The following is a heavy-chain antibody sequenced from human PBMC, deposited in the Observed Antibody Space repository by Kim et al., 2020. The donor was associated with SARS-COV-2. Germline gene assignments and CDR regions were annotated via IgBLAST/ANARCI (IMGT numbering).Heavy chain of an antibody. CDR2: INTNTGNP. Sequence: ASVKVSCKASGYTFTSYAMNWVRQAPGQGLEWMGWINTNTGNPTYAQGFTGRFVFSLDTSVSTAYLQISSLKAEDTAVYYCARGGPMVRGVIINGFDYWGQGTLVTVSS. D-gene: IGHD3-10*01. J-gene: IGHJ4*02. CDR3: ARGGPMVRGVIINGFDY. CDR1: GYTFTSYA. V-gene: IGHV7-4-1*02.